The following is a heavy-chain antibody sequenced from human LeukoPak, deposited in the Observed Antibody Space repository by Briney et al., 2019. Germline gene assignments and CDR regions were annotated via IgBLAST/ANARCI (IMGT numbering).Heavy chain of an antibody. CDR2: INPNSGGT. J-gene: IGHJ4*02. Sequence: GASVKVSCKASGYTFTSYGISWVRQAPGQGLEWMGWINPNSGGTNYAQKFQGRVTMTRDTSISTAYMELSRLRSDDTAVYYCARGAGRSSGFDYWGQGTLVTVSS. CDR3: ARGAGRSSGFDY. CDR1: GYTFTSYG. V-gene: IGHV1-2*02. D-gene: IGHD6-19*01.